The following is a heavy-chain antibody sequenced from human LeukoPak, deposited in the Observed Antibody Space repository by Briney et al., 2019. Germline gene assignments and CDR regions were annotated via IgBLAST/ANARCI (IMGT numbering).Heavy chain of an antibody. CDR1: GGSISSGDYY. J-gene: IGHJ5*02. V-gene: IGHV4-30-4*01. CDR2: IYYSGST. CDR3: ARERNKRQFDP. Sequence: PSETLSLTCTVSGGSISSGDYYWSWIRQPPGKGLEWIGYIYYSGSTYYNPSLKSRVTISVDTSKNQFSLKLSPVTAADTAVYYCARERNKRQFDPWGQGTLVTVSS.